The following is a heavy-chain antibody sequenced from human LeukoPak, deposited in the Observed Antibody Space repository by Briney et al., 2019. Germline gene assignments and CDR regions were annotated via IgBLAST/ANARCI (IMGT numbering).Heavy chain of an antibody. CDR3: AKARTYYDILTGYFDY. V-gene: IGHV3-23*01. Sequence: GGSLRLSCAASGFTFSSYAMSWVRQAPGKGLEWVSAISGSGGSTYYADSVKGRFTISRDNPKNTLYLQMNSLRAEDTAVYYCAKARTYYDILTGYFDYWGQGTLVTVSS. CDR1: GFTFSSYA. D-gene: IGHD3-9*01. CDR2: ISGSGGST. J-gene: IGHJ4*02.